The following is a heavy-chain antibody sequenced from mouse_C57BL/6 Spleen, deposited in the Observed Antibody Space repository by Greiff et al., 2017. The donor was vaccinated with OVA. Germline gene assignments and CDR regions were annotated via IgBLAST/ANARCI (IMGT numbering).Heavy chain of an antibody. Sequence: VQLQQSGPELVKPGASVKISCKASGYAFSSSWMNWVKQRPGKGLEWIGRIYPGDGDTNYNGKFKGKATLTADKSSSTAYMQLSSLTSEDSAVYFCARGVYDGYQYYFDYWGQGTTLTVSS. J-gene: IGHJ2*01. D-gene: IGHD2-3*01. CDR1: GYAFSSSW. CDR3: ARGVYDGYQYYFDY. CDR2: IYPGDGDT. V-gene: IGHV1-82*01.